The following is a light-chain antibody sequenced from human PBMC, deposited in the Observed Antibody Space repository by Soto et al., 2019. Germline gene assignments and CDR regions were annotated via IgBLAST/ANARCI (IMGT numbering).Light chain of an antibody. Sequence: EIQMTQSPSTLSASVGDRVTFTCRASQTISTGLAWFQQKPGKAPKLLIYRASSLQSGVPARFSGSGSGTEFTLTISSLQAEDVATYHCQQYNNYPYTFGQGTKLEIK. V-gene: IGKV1-5*03. J-gene: IGKJ2*01. CDR3: QQYNNYPYT. CDR1: QTISTG. CDR2: RAS.